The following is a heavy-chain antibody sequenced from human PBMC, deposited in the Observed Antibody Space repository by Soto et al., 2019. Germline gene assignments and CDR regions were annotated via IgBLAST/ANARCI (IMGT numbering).Heavy chain of an antibody. J-gene: IGHJ4*02. CDR1: GFTFSSYA. Sequence: QAGGSLRLSCAASGFTFSSYAMSWVRQAPGKGLEWVSGISDGGGSRYYADSVKGRFTISRDNSRNTLYLQMNSLGAEDTAVYHCAKGPGRAVAIADYWGQGILVTVSS. V-gene: IGHV3-23*01. D-gene: IGHD6-19*01. CDR3: AKGPGRAVAIADY. CDR2: ISDGGGSR.